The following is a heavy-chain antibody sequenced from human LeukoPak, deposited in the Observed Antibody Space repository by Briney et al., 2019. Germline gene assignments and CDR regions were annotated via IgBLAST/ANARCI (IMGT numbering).Heavy chain of an antibody. Sequence: GRSLRLSCAASGFTFSSYAMSWVRQAPGKGLEWVSAISGSGGSTYYADSVKGRFTISRDNSKNTLYLQMNSLRAEDTAVYYCAKWGAYYYGSGSYSELDYWGQGTLVTVSS. D-gene: IGHD3-10*01. CDR1: GFTFSSYA. V-gene: IGHV3-23*01. CDR3: AKWGAYYYGSGSYSELDY. CDR2: ISGSGGST. J-gene: IGHJ4*02.